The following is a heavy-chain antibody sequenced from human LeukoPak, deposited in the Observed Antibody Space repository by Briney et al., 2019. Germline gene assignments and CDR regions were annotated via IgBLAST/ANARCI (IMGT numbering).Heavy chain of an antibody. Sequence: PSETLSLTCTVSGGSISSYYWSWIRQPPGKGLGWIGYIYYSGNTNYNPSLKSRVTISVDTSKNQLSLKVSSVTAADTAVYYCARPHSGYDFRAFDIWGPGTMVTVSS. CDR2: IYYSGNT. V-gene: IGHV4-59*08. CDR1: GGSISSYY. CDR3: ARPHSGYDFRAFDI. J-gene: IGHJ3*02. D-gene: IGHD5-12*01.